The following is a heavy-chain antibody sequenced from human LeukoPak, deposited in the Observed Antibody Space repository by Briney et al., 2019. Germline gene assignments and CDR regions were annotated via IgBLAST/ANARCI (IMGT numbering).Heavy chain of an antibody. CDR1: GPNPSNSK. Sequence: GSLRPFCCAVGPNPSNSKKHWIRHAPGGGREGVALIRHDGVEKFYSDSVKGRFTISRDNSKNTLYLEMTNLRAEDTAVYYCARESNWNYAFDYWGQGTLATVSS. CDR2: IRHDGVEK. V-gene: IGHV3-33*08. CDR3: ARESNWNYAFDY. D-gene: IGHD1-7*01. J-gene: IGHJ4*02.